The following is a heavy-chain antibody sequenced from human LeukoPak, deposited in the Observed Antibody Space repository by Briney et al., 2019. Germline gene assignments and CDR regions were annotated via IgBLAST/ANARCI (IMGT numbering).Heavy chain of an antibody. CDR2: IRYDGSKK. CDR3: AKDFSVKWELLSGH. Sequence: GGSLRLSCAASGFSFSNYGMHWVRQAPGKGLERVAFIRYDGSKKYYADSVKGRFTISRDKSKNTLSLQMNTPRAEDTAVYCCAKDFSVKWELLSGHWGEGSLVTVSS. D-gene: IGHD1-26*01. J-gene: IGHJ4*02. CDR1: GFSFSNYG. V-gene: IGHV3-30*02.